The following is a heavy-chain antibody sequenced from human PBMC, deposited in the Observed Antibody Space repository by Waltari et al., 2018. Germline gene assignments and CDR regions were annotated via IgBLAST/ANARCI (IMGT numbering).Heavy chain of an antibody. V-gene: IGHV4-38-2*01. CDR1: GYSISSGYY. J-gene: IGHJ4*02. Sequence: QVQLQESGPGLVKPSETLSLTCAVSGYSISSGYYWGWIGQPPGKGLEWIGSIYHSGSTYYNPSLKSRVTISVDTSKNQFSLKLSSVTAADTAVYYCAVVAAAGSGVDYWGQGTLVTVSS. D-gene: IGHD6-13*01. CDR2: IYHSGST. CDR3: AVVAAAGSGVDY.